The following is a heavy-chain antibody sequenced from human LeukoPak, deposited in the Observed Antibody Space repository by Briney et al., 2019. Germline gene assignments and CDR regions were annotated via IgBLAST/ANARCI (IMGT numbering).Heavy chain of an antibody. CDR1: GFTFSSSY. D-gene: IGHD3-10*01. J-gene: IGHJ4*02. Sequence: PGGSLRLSCAASGFTFSSSYMSWVRQAPGKGLEWVSVINSGGNTYYADSVKGRFTISRDNSKNTLYLQMNSLRAEDTAVYYCARHMTWGARGPFDYWGQGTLVTASS. CDR3: ARHMTWGARGPFDY. V-gene: IGHV3-66*04. CDR2: INSGGNT.